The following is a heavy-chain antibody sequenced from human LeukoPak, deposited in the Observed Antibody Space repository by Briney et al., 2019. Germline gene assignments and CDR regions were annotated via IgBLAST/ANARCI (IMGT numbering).Heavy chain of an antibody. Sequence: GRSLRLSCAASGFTFSSYAMHWVRQAPGKGLEWVAVISYDGSNKYYADSVKGRFTISRDNSKNTLYLQMNSLRAEDTAVYYCARATYGDYPSDYWGQGTLVTVSS. CDR1: GFTFSSYA. D-gene: IGHD4-17*01. J-gene: IGHJ4*02. CDR3: ARATYGDYPSDY. V-gene: IGHV3-30-3*01. CDR2: ISYDGSNK.